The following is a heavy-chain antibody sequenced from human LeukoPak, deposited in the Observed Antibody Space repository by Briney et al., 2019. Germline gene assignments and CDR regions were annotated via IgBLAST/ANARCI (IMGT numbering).Heavy chain of an antibody. V-gene: IGHV1-69*02. CDR3: ARAVRIVGATCDY. CDR2: IIPILGIA. J-gene: IGHJ4*02. CDR1: GGTFSSYT. D-gene: IGHD1-26*01. Sequence: SVKVSCKASGGTFSSYTISWVRQAPGQGLEWMGRIIPILGIANYAQKFQGRVTITADKSTSTAYMELSSMRSEDTAVYYCARAVRIVGATCDYWGQGTLVTVSS.